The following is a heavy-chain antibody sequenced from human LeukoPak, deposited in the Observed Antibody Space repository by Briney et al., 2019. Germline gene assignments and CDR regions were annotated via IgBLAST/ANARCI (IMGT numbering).Heavy chain of an antibody. Sequence: PGGSLRLSCAASGFTFSNAWMNWVRQAPGKGLEWVGRIKSKTDGGTTDYAAPVKGRFTISRGDSKNTLYLQMNSLKTEDTAVYYCTTDGGRQDYYYYGMDVWGQGTTVTVSS. CDR3: TTDGGRQDYYYYGMDV. D-gene: IGHD3-16*01. J-gene: IGHJ6*02. V-gene: IGHV3-15*07. CDR1: GFTFSNAW. CDR2: IKSKTDGGTT.